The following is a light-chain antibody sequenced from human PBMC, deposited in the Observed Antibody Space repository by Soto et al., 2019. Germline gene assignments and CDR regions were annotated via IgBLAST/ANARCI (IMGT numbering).Light chain of an antibody. J-gene: IGKJ2*03. V-gene: IGKV3-15*01. CDR2: GAS. CDR1: QSIGSS. CDR3: QRDTDWPYR. Sequence: EIVMTQSPATLSVSPGERATLSCRTRQSIGSSLTWYQQKVGQAHRLLIYGASTRAAAIPARFSGRGCGTEFTLVVSSLHSEDFAVYYCQRDTDWPYRFGQGTKLEIK.